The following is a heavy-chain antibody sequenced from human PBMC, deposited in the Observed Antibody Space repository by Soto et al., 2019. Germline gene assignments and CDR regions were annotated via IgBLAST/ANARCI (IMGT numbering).Heavy chain of an antibody. D-gene: IGHD3-16*02. J-gene: IGHJ5*02. CDR2: IYHSGST. CDR3: AREGLSSNWFDP. V-gene: IGHV4-30-2*01. CDR1: GGSISSGGYS. Sequence: SETLSLTCAVSGGSISSGGYSWSWIRQPPGKGLEWIGYIYHSGSTYYNPSLKSRVTISVDRSKNQFSLKLSSVTAADTAVYYCAREGLSSNWFDPWGQGTLVTVSS.